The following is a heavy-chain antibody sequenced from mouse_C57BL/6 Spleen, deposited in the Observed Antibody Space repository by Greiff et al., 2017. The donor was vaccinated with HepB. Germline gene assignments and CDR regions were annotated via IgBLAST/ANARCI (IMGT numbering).Heavy chain of an antibody. CDR1: GFTFSDYY. V-gene: IGHV5-16*01. D-gene: IGHD1-1*01. J-gene: IGHJ4*01. Sequence: EVMLVESEGGLVQPGSSMKLSCTASGFTFSDYYMAWVRQVPEKGLEWVANINYDGSSTYYLDSLKSRFIISRDNAKNILYLQMSSLKSEDTATYYSARVYYGSRDYAMDYWGQGTSVTVSS. CDR2: INYDGSST. CDR3: ARVYYGSRDYAMDY.